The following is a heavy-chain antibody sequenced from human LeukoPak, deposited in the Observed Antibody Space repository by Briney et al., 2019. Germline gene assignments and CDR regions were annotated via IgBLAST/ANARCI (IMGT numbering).Heavy chain of an antibody. V-gene: IGHV1-2*02. Sequence: ASVKVSCAASGYAFTGYFMHWVRQAPGHGLEWMGWINPNSGGTNYAQKFQGRVTMSRDASISTAYMDLSSLRSDATAVYFCARDHSGDCSGGHCYADFWGQGTLVTVSS. CDR2: INPNSGGT. D-gene: IGHD2-15*01. CDR1: GYAFTGYF. J-gene: IGHJ4*02. CDR3: ARDHSGDCSGGHCYADF.